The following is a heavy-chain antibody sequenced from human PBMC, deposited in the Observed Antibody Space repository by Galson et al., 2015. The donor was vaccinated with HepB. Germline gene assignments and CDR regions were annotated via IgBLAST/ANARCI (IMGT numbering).Heavy chain of an antibody. V-gene: IGHV4-34*01. D-gene: IGHD2-2*01. J-gene: IGHJ5*02. Sequence: ETLSLTCAVYGGSFSGYYWSWIRQPPGKGLEWIGEINHSGSTNYNPSLKSRVTISVDTSKNQFSLKLSSVTAADTAVYYCARDCSSTSCYWRSRRKNWFDPWGQGTLVTVSS. CDR2: INHSGST. CDR3: ARDCSSTSCYWRSRRKNWFDP. CDR1: GGSFSGYY.